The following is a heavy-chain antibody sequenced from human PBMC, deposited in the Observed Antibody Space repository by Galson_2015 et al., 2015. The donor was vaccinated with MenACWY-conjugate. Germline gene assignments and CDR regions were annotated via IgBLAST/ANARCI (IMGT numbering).Heavy chain of an antibody. J-gene: IGHJ5*02. D-gene: IGHD6-13*01. CDR3: ARGGQGLAAAEDNWFDP. CDR1: GFTFINYA. CDR2: ISSSGSNT. V-gene: IGHV3-23*01. Sequence: SLRLSCAASGFTFINYAVAWVRQPPGKGLEWVSAISSSGSNTYYADSARGRFAISRDNAKNTLYLQMDSLRAEDTAVYYCARGGQGLAAAEDNWFDPWGQGTLVTVSS.